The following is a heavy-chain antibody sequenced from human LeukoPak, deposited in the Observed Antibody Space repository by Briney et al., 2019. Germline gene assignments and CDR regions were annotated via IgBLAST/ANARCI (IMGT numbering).Heavy chain of an antibody. CDR3: VKGLDYSSSQMDS. D-gene: IGHD6-6*01. CDR2: INTNGANT. J-gene: IGHJ4*02. Sequence: GGSMRLSCSVSGFTFKSYAMHWVRQAPGEGLEYVSSINTNGANTYYADSLKGRFTISRDNSRNTVYVQMNSLTPEDTAVYYCVKGLDYSSSQMDSWGQGTLVTVSS. CDR1: GFTFKSYA. V-gene: IGHV3-64*05.